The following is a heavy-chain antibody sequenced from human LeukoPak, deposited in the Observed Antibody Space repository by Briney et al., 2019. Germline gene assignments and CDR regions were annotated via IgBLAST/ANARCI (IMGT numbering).Heavy chain of an antibody. Sequence: PGGSLRLSCAASGFTFSSYGMHWVRQAPGKGLEWVAVISYDGSNKYYADSVKGRFTISRDNSKNTLYLQMNSLRAEDTAVYYCAKVISTYSSSWLPIEFDYWGQGTLVTVSS. D-gene: IGHD6-13*01. CDR3: AKVISTYSSSWLPIEFDY. CDR1: GFTFSSYG. CDR2: ISYDGSNK. V-gene: IGHV3-30*18. J-gene: IGHJ4*02.